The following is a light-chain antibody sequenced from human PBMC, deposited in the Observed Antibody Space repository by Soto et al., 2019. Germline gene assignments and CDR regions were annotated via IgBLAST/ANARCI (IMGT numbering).Light chain of an antibody. V-gene: IGKV1-5*03. CDR3: QQYDIFSLT. Sequence: DIQMTQSPSTLSASVGDRVTITCRASQSISSWLAWYQQKPGKAPKRLIYKATTLESGIPSRFSGGGSGPEFTLTISSLQPDDFATYYCQQYDIFSLTFGGGTKVEVK. J-gene: IGKJ4*01. CDR1: QSISSW. CDR2: KAT.